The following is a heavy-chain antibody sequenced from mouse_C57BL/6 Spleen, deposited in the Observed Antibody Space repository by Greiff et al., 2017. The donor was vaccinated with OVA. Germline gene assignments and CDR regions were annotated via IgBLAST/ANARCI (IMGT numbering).Heavy chain of an antibody. V-gene: IGHV1-62-2*01. Sequence: VKVVESGAELVKPGASVKLSCKASGYTFTEYTLHWVPQRSGQGLEWIGWFYPGSGSIKYNEKFKDKATLTADKSSSTVYMELSRLTSEDSAVYFCARHEDPLYGSSPMDYWGQGTAVTVSS. CDR3: ARHEDPLYGSSPMDY. CDR2: FYPGSGSI. D-gene: IGHD1-1*01. J-gene: IGHJ4*01. CDR1: GYTFTEYT.